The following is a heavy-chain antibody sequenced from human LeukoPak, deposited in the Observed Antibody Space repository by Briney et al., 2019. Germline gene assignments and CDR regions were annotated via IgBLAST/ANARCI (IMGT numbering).Heavy chain of an antibody. D-gene: IGHD2-15*01. CDR3: ARDSHTHSIFS. CDR2: INPNSGGT. Sequence: ASVKVSCKAPGYTFTGYYMHWVRQAPGQGLEWMGWINPNSGGTNYAQKFQGRVTMTKDTSISTAYMELSRLRSDDTAVYYCARDSHTHSIFSWGQGTMVTVSS. CDR1: GYTFTGYY. J-gene: IGHJ3*01. V-gene: IGHV1-2*02.